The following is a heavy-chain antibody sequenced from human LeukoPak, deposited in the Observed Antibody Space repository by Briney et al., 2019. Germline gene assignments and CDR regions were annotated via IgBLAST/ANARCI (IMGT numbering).Heavy chain of an antibody. V-gene: IGHV3-23*01. D-gene: IGHD3-16*01. CDR3: ARTYEPGYYYYYMDV. J-gene: IGHJ6*03. CDR1: GFTFSSYA. Sequence: GGSLRLSCAASGFTFSSYAMSWVRQAPGKGLEWVSDINGSGGSTYYADSVKGRFTISRDNSKSTLYLQVHSLRAEDTAVYYCARTYEPGYYYYYMDVWGKGTTVTVSS. CDR2: INGSGGST.